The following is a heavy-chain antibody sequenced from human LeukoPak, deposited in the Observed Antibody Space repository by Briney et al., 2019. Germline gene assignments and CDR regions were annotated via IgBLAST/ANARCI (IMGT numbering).Heavy chain of an antibody. CDR2: VYNSGST. CDR1: GGSISIYY. Sequence: PSETLSLTCTVSGGSISIYYWSWIRQPPGKGLEWIGYVYNSGSTDYNPSFKSRVTISAGTSKNQFSLRLSSVTAADTAVYYCVRDRELNYWGQGTLVTVSS. V-gene: IGHV4-59*01. J-gene: IGHJ4*02. CDR3: VRDRELNY. D-gene: IGHD1-26*01.